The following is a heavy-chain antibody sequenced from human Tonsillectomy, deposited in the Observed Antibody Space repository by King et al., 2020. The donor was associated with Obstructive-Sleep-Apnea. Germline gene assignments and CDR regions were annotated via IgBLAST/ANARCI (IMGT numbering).Heavy chain of an antibody. CDR3: ARGNPAMAYFDY. CDR2: ISAYNGNT. CDR1: GYTFTSSG. D-gene: IGHD5-18*01. J-gene: IGHJ4*02. Sequence: VRLVESGPEVKKPGASVKVSCRASGYTFTSSGINWVRQAPGQGLEWMGWISAYNGNTNYAHKYHDRITLTTDTSTSTAYMELRSLRSDDTAVYYCARGNPAMAYFDYWGQGSLVNVSS. V-gene: IGHV1-18*04.